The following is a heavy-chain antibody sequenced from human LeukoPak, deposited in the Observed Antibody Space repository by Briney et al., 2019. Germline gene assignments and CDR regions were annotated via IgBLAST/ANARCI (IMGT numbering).Heavy chain of an antibody. D-gene: IGHD3-10*01. CDR2: INPNSGGT. CDR3: ARSNYYGSGSYRYYFDY. CDR1: GYTFTGYY. J-gene: IGHJ4*02. V-gene: IGHV1-2*02. Sequence: ASVKVSCKASGYTFTGYYMHWVRQAPGQGLEWMGWINPNSGGTNYAQKFQGRVTMTRDTSISPAYMELSRLRSDDTAVYYCARSNYYGSGSYRYYFDYWGQGTLVTVSS.